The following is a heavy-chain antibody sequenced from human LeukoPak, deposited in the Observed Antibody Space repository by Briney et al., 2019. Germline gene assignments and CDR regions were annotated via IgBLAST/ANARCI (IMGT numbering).Heavy chain of an antibody. V-gene: IGHV3-73*01. J-gene: IGHJ4*02. CDR1: GFTFSGSA. Sequence: GGSLRLSCAASGFTFSGSAMHWVRQASGKGLEWVGRIRSKANSYATAYAASVKGRFTISRDDSKNTAYLQMNSLKTEDTAVYYCTMGPNSSGWYSDYWGQGTLVTVSS. CDR3: TMGPNSSGWYSDY. D-gene: IGHD6-19*01. CDR2: IRSKANSYAT.